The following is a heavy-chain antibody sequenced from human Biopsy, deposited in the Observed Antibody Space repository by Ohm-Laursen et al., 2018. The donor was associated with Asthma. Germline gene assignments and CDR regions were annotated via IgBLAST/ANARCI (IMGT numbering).Heavy chain of an antibody. CDR2: ISWNSGNI. D-gene: IGHD3-22*01. J-gene: IGHJ4*01. Sequence: SLRLSCAASGFTFSSSAMSWVRQAPGKGLEWVSGISWNSGNIDYAVSVKGRFTISRDNAKNSLYLQMQSLRPEDTAFYYCAKSADYYDSTDYLDFWGRGTLVTVSS. CDR3: AKSADYYDSTDYLDF. V-gene: IGHV3-9*01. CDR1: GFTFSSSA.